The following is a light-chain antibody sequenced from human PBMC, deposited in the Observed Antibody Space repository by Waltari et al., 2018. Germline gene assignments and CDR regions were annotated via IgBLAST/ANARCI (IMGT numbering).Light chain of an antibody. CDR1: SSNIGNNY. Sequence: QSVLTQPPSASGTPGQRVTISCSGSSSNIGNNYVYWYQHLPGAAPKLLIFKNNQPPSGVPYLFSDSKSGTSASLAISGHRSEDEADYYCAAWDDSLSGLVFGGGTKLSVL. CDR3: AAWDDSLSGLV. J-gene: IGLJ3*02. V-gene: IGLV1-47*01. CDR2: KNN.